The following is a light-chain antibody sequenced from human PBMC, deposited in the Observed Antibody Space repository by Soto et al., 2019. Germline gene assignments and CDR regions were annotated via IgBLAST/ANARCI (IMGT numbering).Light chain of an antibody. Sequence: DIQMTQSPSSLSASVGDRVTITCRASQGIIDYLAWYQQKPGQVPKLLIYAASTLQSGVPSRFSGSGSGTDFTLTISSLQPEDVATYYCQKYNTSTQTFGPGTRVEIK. CDR3: QKYNTSTQT. V-gene: IGKV1-27*01. CDR1: QGIIDY. J-gene: IGKJ1*01. CDR2: AAS.